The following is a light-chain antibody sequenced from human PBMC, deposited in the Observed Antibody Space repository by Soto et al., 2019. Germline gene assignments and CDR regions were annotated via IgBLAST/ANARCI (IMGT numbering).Light chain of an antibody. CDR2: GAS. J-gene: IGKJ3*01. V-gene: IGKV3-20*01. CDR1: QSVSSSY. CDR3: QQYGTSLFT. Sequence: IVLTQSPGTLSLSPGERATLSCRASQSVSSSYLAWYQQKPGQAPRLLIYGASSRATGIPDRFSGSGSGTDFTLTISRLEPGDFAVYYCQQYGTSLFTFGPGTTVDIK.